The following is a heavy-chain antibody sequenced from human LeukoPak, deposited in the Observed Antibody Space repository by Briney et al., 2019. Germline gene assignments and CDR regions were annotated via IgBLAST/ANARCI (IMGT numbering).Heavy chain of an antibody. CDR2: IWYDGSNK. Sequence: GGSLRLSCAASGFTFSSYAMHWVRQAPGKGLEWVAVIWYDGSNKHYADSVKGRFTISRDNSKNTLYLQMNSLRAEDTAVYYCARGGGNSSGYFDFWGQGTPVTVSS. D-gene: IGHD3-22*01. J-gene: IGHJ4*02. CDR3: ARGGGNSSGYFDF. CDR1: GFTFSSYA. V-gene: IGHV3-33*01.